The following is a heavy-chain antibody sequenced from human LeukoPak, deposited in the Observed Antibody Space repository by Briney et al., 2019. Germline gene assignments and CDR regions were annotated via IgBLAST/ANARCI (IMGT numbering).Heavy chain of an antibody. Sequence: ASVKVSCKASGYTFTGYYMHWVRQAPGQGLEWMGWINPNSGGTNYAQKFQGRVTMTRDTSISTAHMELSRLRSDDTAVYYCARDDGTTWGFSYYYYMDVWGKGTTVTVSS. CDR1: GYTFTGYY. CDR3: ARDDGTTWGFSYYYYMDV. V-gene: IGHV1-2*02. D-gene: IGHD7-27*01. J-gene: IGHJ6*03. CDR2: INPNSGGT.